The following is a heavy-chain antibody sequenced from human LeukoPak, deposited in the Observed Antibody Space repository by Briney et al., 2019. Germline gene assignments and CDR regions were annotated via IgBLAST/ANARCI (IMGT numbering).Heavy chain of an antibody. CDR2: IRGTGERT. J-gene: IGHJ6*03. V-gene: IGHV3-23*01. Sequence: GGSLRLSCAASGFTFSNYAMTWVRQAPGKGQEWVSSIRGTGERTYYPDSVKGHFTISRDNSKNTLYLQMNSLRAEDTAVYYCATHSTLDPNYYYYMDVWGKGTTVTVSS. CDR1: GFTFSNYA. D-gene: IGHD3/OR15-3a*01. CDR3: ATHSTLDPNYYYYMDV.